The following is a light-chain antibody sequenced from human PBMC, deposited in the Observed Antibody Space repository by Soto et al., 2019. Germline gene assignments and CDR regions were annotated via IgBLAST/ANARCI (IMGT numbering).Light chain of an antibody. Sequence: DIQMTQSPSSLSASVGHTVTITCRASQDVRSDLGWYQHKPGKAPKRLIYAASRLQGGVPSRFSGSGSGTEFTLTISRLEPEDFAVYYCQQYRISPLTFGQGTRLEIK. J-gene: IGKJ5*01. CDR1: QDVRSD. CDR2: AAS. V-gene: IGKV1-17*01. CDR3: QQYRISPLT.